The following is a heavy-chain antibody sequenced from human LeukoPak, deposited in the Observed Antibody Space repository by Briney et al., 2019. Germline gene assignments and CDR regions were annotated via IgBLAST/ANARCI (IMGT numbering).Heavy chain of an antibody. CDR1: GYTLTELS. D-gene: IGHD1-7*01. Sequence: ASVKVSCKVSGYTLTELSMHWVRQAPGKGLEWMGRFDPEDGETIYAQKFQGRVTMTRDMSTSTVYMELSSLRSEDTAVYYCARLFVVTGTTPNIYDYWGQGTLVTVSS. V-gene: IGHV1-24*01. J-gene: IGHJ4*02. CDR2: FDPEDGET. CDR3: ARLFVVTGTTPNIYDY.